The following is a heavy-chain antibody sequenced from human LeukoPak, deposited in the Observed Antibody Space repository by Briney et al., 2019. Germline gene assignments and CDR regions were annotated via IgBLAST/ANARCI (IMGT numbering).Heavy chain of an antibody. CDR3: ARVWDTAMGGDY. CDR1: GYTFTSYS. J-gene: IGHJ4*02. Sequence: ASVKVSCKASGYTFTSYSINWVRQAPAQGLEWMGWISAYNGNTNYAQKLQGRVTMTTDTSTSTAYMELRSLRSDDTAVYYCARVWDTAMGGDYWGQGTLVTVSS. CDR2: ISAYNGNT. V-gene: IGHV1-18*01. D-gene: IGHD5-18*01.